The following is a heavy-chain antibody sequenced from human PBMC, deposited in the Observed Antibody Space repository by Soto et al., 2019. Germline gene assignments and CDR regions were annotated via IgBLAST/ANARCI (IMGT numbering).Heavy chain of an antibody. D-gene: IGHD3-3*01. CDR1: GGTFSSYA. J-gene: IGHJ4*02. V-gene: IGHV1-69*06. Sequence: ASVKVSCKASGGTFSSYAISWVRQAPGQGLEWMGGIIPIFGTANYAQKFQGRVTITADKSTSTAYMELSSLRSEDTAVYYCAAAFLEWLSPFDYWGQGTLVTVSS. CDR3: AAAFLEWLSPFDY. CDR2: IIPIFGTA.